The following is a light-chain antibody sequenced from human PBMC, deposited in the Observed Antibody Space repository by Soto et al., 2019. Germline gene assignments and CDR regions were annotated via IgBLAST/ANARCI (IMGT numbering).Light chain of an antibody. Sequence: IVLTQSPGTLSLSPGERATLSCRASQSVSSSYLAWYQHKPGQAPRLLIYGASRRATGIPDRFSGSGSGTDFTLTISRLEHEDFAVYYCQQYSDSPTFGQGTRLEIK. CDR2: GAS. CDR3: QQYSDSPT. V-gene: IGKV3-20*01. J-gene: IGKJ5*01. CDR1: QSVSSSY.